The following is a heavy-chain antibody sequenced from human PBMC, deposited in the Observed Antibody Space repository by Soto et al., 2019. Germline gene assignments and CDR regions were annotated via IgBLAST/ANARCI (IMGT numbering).Heavy chain of an antibody. V-gene: IGHV5-51*01. CDR3: ARAIEMATIGWFDP. Sequence: GESLKISCKASGYSFTSYWIGWVRQMPGKGLEWMGIIYPGDSDTRYRPSLLGQVTISADKSISTAYLQWSSLKASDTATYYCARAIEMATIGWFDPWGQGTLVTVSS. D-gene: IGHD5-12*01. J-gene: IGHJ5*02. CDR1: GYSFTSYW. CDR2: IYPGDSDT.